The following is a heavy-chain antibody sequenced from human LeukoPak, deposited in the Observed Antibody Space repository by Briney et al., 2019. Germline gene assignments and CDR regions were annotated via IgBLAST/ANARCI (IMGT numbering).Heavy chain of an antibody. CDR2: IYYSGNT. CDR1: GGSISSSTYH. V-gene: IGHV4-39*01. Sequence: PSETLSLTCTVSGGSISSSTYHWGWIRQPPGQGLEWIGNIYYSGNTYYNPSLNRRVTISVDTPKNQFSLKLSSVTATDTAVYFCARLEWLQFFYFACWGQGTLVTVSS. J-gene: IGHJ4*02. CDR3: ARLEWLQFFYFAC. D-gene: IGHD5-24*01.